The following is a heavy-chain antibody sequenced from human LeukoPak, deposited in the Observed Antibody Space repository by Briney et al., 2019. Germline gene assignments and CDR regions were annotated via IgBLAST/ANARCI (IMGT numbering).Heavy chain of an antibody. J-gene: IGHJ6*02. CDR2: IYYSGST. CDR1: GGSISSSSYY. V-gene: IGHV4-39*01. D-gene: IGHD1-26*01. CDR3: ARLIVGATTYYYYYYGMDV. Sequence: SETLSLTCTFWGGSISSSSYYWGGIRQPPGKGLEGIGTIYYSGSTYYNPSLKSRVTISVDTSKNQFSLKLSSVTAADTAVYYCARLIVGATTYYYYYYGMDVWGQGTTVTVSS.